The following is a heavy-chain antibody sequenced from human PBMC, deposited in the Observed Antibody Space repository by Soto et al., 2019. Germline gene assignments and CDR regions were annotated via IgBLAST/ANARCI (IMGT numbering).Heavy chain of an antibody. CDR1: GFSLSSTRMA. J-gene: IGHJ4*02. V-gene: IGHV2-5*02. CDR2: IYWDDDK. D-gene: IGHD6-19*01. Sequence: QITLKESGPTLVKPTQTLTLTCTFSGFSLSSTRMAVGWIRQPPGKALEWLALIYWDDDKRYSPFLKSRLTTTTDTSKTQVVLTMSNMAPVDTARYYCAHIVVAGLGYYFDYWGQGTLVTVSS. CDR3: AHIVVAGLGYYFDY.